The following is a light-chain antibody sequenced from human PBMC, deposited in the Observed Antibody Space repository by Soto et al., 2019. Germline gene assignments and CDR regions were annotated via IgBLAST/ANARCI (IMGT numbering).Light chain of an antibody. V-gene: IGLV2-14*03. Sequence: QSVLTPPASVSGAPGQSRPISCNGKRKDIGAYNFVSWYQQHPGKAPKLMLYDVNIRPSGVSNRFSGSKSGNTASLTISGLQAEDEADYYCTSWTTSTTMIFGGGTKVTVL. CDR1: RKDIGAYNF. J-gene: IGLJ2*01. CDR3: TSWTTSTTMI. CDR2: DVN.